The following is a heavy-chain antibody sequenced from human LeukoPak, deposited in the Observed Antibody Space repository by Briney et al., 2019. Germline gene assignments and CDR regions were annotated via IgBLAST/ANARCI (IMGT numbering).Heavy chain of an antibody. Sequence: SETLSLTCTVPGGFISSSYWSWIRQPPGKGLEWIGYIYYSGSANYNPSLKSRVTISIHTSKNQFSLKLSSVTAADTAVYYCARVKQLLYGYYFGYWGQGTLVTVSS. CDR2: IYYSGSA. V-gene: IGHV4-59*01. CDR1: GGFISSSY. CDR3: ARVKQLLYGYYFGY. J-gene: IGHJ4*02. D-gene: IGHD6-13*01.